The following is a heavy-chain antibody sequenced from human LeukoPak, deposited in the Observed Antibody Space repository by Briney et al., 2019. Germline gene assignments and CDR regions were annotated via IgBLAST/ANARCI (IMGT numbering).Heavy chain of an antibody. D-gene: IGHD3-3*01. Sequence: SETLSPTCTVAGGSISSYYWSWIRQPPGKGLEWIGYIYYSGSTNYNPSLKSRVTISVDTSKNQFSLKLSSVNAADTAVYYCARDSQITIFGVTKNYFDIWGQGTMVTVSS. J-gene: IGHJ3*02. CDR2: IYYSGST. CDR3: ARDSQITIFGVTKNYFDI. V-gene: IGHV4-59*01. CDR1: GGSISSYY.